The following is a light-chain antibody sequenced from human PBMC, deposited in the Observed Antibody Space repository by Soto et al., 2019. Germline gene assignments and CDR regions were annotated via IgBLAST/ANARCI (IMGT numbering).Light chain of an antibody. CDR2: SNN. CDR1: SSNIGSNT. CDR3: AAWDDSLNGYV. V-gene: IGLV1-44*01. Sequence: QAVQTHPPSASWTPGQRVTISCSGSSSNIGSNTVNWYQQLPGTAPKLLIYSNNQRPSGVPDRFSGSKSGTSASLAISGLKSEDEADYYCAAWDDSLNGYVFGTGTKVTVL. J-gene: IGLJ1*01.